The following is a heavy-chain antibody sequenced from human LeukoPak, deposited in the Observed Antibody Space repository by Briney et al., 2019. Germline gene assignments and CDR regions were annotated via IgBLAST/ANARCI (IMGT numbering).Heavy chain of an antibody. V-gene: IGHV3-23*01. Sequence: PGGTLRLSCAASGFTFSSYAMSWVRQAPGKGVEGVSAISGSGASTDKADSVKGRFTISRDKSKNTLYLQMNSLRAEDTAVYYCAKDRHYYDSSGYYYWNFDLWGRGTLVTVSS. CDR3: AKDRHYYDSSGYYYWNFDL. CDR2: ISGSGAST. J-gene: IGHJ2*01. CDR1: GFTFSSYA. D-gene: IGHD3-22*01.